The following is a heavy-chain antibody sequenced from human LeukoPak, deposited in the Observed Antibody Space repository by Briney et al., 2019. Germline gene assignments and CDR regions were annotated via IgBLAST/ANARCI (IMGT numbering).Heavy chain of an antibody. CDR1: GFTFSSYG. CDR3: AKDPYIYSSSPDYFDY. CDR2: IRYDGSNK. Sequence: SGGSLRLSCAASGFTFSSYGMHWVRQAPGKGLEWVAFIRYDGSNKYYADSVKGRFTISRDNSKNTLYLQMNSLRAEDTAVYYCAKDPYIYSSSPDYFDYWGQGTLVTVSS. V-gene: IGHV3-30*02. J-gene: IGHJ4*02. D-gene: IGHD6-6*01.